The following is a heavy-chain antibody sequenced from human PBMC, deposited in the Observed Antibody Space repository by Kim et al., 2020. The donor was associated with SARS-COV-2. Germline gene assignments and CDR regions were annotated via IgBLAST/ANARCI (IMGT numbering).Heavy chain of an antibody. CDR2: T. CDR3: ARDHPEYGMDV. V-gene: IGHV3-53*01. J-gene: IGHJ6*02. Sequence: TYYADSVKGRFTISRDNSKNTLYLQMNSLRAEDTAVYYCARDHPEYGMDVWGQGTTVTVSS.